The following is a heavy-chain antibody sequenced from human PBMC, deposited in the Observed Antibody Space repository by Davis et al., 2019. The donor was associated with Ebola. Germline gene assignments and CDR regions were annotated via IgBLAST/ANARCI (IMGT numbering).Heavy chain of an antibody. D-gene: IGHD6-13*01. Sequence: SETLSLTCAVYGGSFSGYYWSWIRQPPGKGLEWIGEINHSGSTNYNPSLKSRVTISVDKSKNQFSLKLSSVTAADTAVYYCARDPLYSSTSYYYYGMDVWGQGTTVTVSS. V-gene: IGHV4-34*01. CDR3: ARDPLYSSTSYYYYGMDV. CDR2: INHSGST. CDR1: GGSFSGYY. J-gene: IGHJ6*02.